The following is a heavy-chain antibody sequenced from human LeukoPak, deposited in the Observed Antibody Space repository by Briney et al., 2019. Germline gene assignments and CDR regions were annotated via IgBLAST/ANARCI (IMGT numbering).Heavy chain of an antibody. J-gene: IGHJ4*02. CDR1: GFTFSSYA. Sequence: PGGSLRLSCAASGFTFSSYAMSWVRQAPGKGLEWVPAISGSGGSTYYADSVKGRFTISRDNSKNTLYLQMNSLRAEDTAVYYCAKDPDGYPGYFDYWGQGTLVTVSS. CDR2: ISGSGGST. CDR3: AKDPDGYPGYFDY. V-gene: IGHV3-23*01. D-gene: IGHD5-12*01.